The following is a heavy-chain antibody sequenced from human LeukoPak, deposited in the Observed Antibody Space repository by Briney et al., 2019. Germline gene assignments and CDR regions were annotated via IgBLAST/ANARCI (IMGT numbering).Heavy chain of an antibody. Sequence: QAGGSLRLSCAASGFTFSTYWMSWVRQAPGKGLEWVANIKPDGSDKYYVDSVKGRFTIFRDNAKNSLYLQMNNLRAEDTAAYYCARARYCSSYSCYKDYWGQGTLVTVSS. D-gene: IGHD2-2*02. CDR3: ARARYCSSYSCYKDY. V-gene: IGHV3-7*01. J-gene: IGHJ4*02. CDR2: IKPDGSDK. CDR1: GFTFSTYW.